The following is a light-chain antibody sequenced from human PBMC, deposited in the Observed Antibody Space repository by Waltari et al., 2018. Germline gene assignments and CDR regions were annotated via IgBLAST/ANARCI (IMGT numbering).Light chain of an antibody. J-gene: IGLJ1*01. CDR2: DDR. Sequence: SYVLTQPASVSVAPGKTARITCEGNNIGGKTVHWYQLRPGQAPVLVVHDDRDRPSGIPERFSGSNSGNTATLTISGVEVGDEGDYYCQVWEGSSDHYVFGTGTAVSV. CDR3: QVWEGSSDHYV. CDR1: NIGGKT. V-gene: IGLV3-21*03.